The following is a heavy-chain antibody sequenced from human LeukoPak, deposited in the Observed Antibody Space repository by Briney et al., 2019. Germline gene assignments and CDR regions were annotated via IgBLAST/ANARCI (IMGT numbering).Heavy chain of an antibody. V-gene: IGHV1-2*02. CDR1: GYTFTGYY. CDR2: INPNSGGT. J-gene: IGHJ4*02. D-gene: IGHD3-16*02. Sequence: ASVKVSCKASGYTFTGYYMHWLRQAPGQGLEWMGWINPNSGGTNYAQKFQGRVTMTRDTSISTAYMELSRLRSDDTAVYYCARDGRIRLGELSVNPFDYWGQGTLVTVSS. CDR3: ARDGRIRLGELSVNPFDY.